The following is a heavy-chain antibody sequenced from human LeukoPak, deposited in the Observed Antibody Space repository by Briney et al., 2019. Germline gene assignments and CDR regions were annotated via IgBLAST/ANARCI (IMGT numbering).Heavy chain of an antibody. Sequence: GGSLRLSCAASGFTFSSYSMNWVRQAPGKGLEWVSSISSSSSYIYYADSVKGRFTISRDNAKNSLYLQMNSLRAEDTAVYYCARDGGAGGSGWANSRYYGMDVWGQGTTVTVSS. CDR2: ISSSSSYI. J-gene: IGHJ6*02. CDR1: GFTFSSYS. CDR3: ARDGGAGGSGWANSRYYGMDV. D-gene: IGHD6-19*01. V-gene: IGHV3-21*01.